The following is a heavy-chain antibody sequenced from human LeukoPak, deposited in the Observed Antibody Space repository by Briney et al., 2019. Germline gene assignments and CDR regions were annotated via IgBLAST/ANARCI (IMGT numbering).Heavy chain of an antibody. CDR2: INPNSGGT. J-gene: IGHJ6*02. V-gene: IGHV1-2*06. D-gene: IGHD3-3*01. CDR1: GYTFTGYY. CDR3: ARDLFGVVIPSYGMDV. Sequence: ASVKVSCKASGYTFTGYYMYWVRQAPGQGLEWMGRINPNSGGTNYAQKFQGRVTMTRDTSISTAYMELSRLRSDDTAVYYCARDLFGVVIPSYGMDVWGQGTTVTVSS.